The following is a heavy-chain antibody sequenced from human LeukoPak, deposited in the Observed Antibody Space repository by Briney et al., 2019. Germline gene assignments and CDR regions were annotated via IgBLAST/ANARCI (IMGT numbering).Heavy chain of an antibody. CDR2: ISGSGGST. V-gene: IGHV3-23*01. CDR1: GFTFSGYA. Sequence: PGGSLRLSCAASGFTFSGYAMSWVRQAPGKGLEWVSAISGSGGSTYYADSVKGRFTISRDNSKNTLYLQMNSLRAEDTAVYYCAKVVRWSDYIDYWGQGTLITVSS. J-gene: IGHJ4*02. D-gene: IGHD4-23*01. CDR3: AKVVRWSDYIDY.